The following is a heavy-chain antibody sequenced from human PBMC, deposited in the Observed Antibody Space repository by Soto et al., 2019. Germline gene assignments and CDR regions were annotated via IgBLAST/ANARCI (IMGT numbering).Heavy chain of an antibody. V-gene: IGHV1-3*01. CDR2: INAGNGNT. J-gene: IGHJ3*02. D-gene: IGHD6-13*01. Sequence: QVQLVQSGAEVKKPGASVKVSCKASGYTFTSYAMHWVRQAPGQRLEWMGWINAGNGNTKYSQKFQGRVTITRDPSARTAYMELSSLRSEDTAVYYCALTTAAGTKVGAFDIWGQGTMVTVSS. CDR1: GYTFTSYA. CDR3: ALTTAAGTKVGAFDI.